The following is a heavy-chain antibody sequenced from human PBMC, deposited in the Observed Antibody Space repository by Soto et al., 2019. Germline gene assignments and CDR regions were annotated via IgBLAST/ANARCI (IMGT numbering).Heavy chain of an antibody. J-gene: IGHJ4*02. CDR2: ISSSSTI. Sequence: GGSLRLSCAASGFTFSSYSMNWVRQAPGKGLEWVSYISSSSTIYYADSVKGRFTISRDNAKNSLYLQMNSLRAEDTAVYYCATHIPLNYDFWSGYLDYWGQGTLVTVSS. CDR3: ATHIPLNYDFWSGYLDY. CDR1: GFTFSSYS. D-gene: IGHD3-3*01. V-gene: IGHV3-48*01.